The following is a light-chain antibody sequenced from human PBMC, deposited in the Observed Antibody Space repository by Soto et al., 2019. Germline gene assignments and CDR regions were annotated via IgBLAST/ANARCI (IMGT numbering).Light chain of an antibody. V-gene: IGKV3-11*01. CDR2: DAS. Sequence: EIVMTQSPDTLYVSPGERATLSCRASQSVSSYLAWYQQKPGQAPRLLIYDASNRATGIPARFSGSGSGTDFTLTISSLEPEDFAVYYCQQRSNWPLITFGQGTRLEIK. J-gene: IGKJ5*01. CDR3: QQRSNWPLIT. CDR1: QSVSSY.